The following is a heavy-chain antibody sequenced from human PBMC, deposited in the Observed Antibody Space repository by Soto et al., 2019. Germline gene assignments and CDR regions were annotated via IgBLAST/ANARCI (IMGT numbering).Heavy chain of an antibody. V-gene: IGHV4-59*08. CDR1: GGSISSSY. J-gene: IGHJ4*02. D-gene: IGHD3-9*01. CDR3: ARHFYDLLTGYYYFDY. Sequence: SESLSLTCTVSGGSISSSYWSWIRQPPGKGLEYIGYIHHSGSTNYNPSLKSRVTISVDTSKTQFSLKLSSVTAADTAVYYCARHFYDLLTGYYYFDYWGQGALVTVSS. CDR2: IHHSGST.